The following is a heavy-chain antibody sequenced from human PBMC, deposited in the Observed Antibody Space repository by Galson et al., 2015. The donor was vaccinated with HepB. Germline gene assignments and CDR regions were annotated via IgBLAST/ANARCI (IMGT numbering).Heavy chain of an antibody. D-gene: IGHD5-12*01. V-gene: IGHV1-24*01. Sequence: SVKVSCKVSGYTLTELSMHWVRQAPGKGLEWMGGFDPEDGETIYAQKFQGRVTMTEDTSTDTAYMELSSLRSEDTAVYYCATDGYSGYDSLRYWGQGTLVTVSS. CDR3: ATDGYSGYDSLRY. J-gene: IGHJ4*02. CDR1: GYTLTELS. CDR2: FDPEDGET.